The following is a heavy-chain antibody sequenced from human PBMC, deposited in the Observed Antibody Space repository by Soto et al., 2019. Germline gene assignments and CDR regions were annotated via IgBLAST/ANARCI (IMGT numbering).Heavy chain of an antibody. J-gene: IGHJ5*02. D-gene: IGHD4-17*01. Sequence: QVQLVQSGAEVKKPGSSVKVSCKASGGTFSSYTISWVRQAPGQGLEWMGRIIPILGIANYAQKFQGRVTITADKSTSTAYMELSSLRSEDSAVYYCYYGDENWFDPWGQRTLVTVSS. CDR2: IIPILGIA. V-gene: IGHV1-69*02. CDR1: GGTFSSYT. CDR3: YYGDENWFDP.